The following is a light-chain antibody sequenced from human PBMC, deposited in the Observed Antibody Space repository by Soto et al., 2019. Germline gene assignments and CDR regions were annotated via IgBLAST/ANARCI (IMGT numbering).Light chain of an antibody. CDR2: EVT. J-gene: IGLJ1*01. CDR3: SSYTNINTRACV. Sequence: QSVLTQPASVSGSPRQSITISCTGTSGDIGSYNRVSWYQQHPGKAPKLIIYEVTDRPSGVSNRFSGSKSGNTDSLTISGLQAEDEAEYYCSSYTNINTRACVFGTGTKVTVL. V-gene: IGLV2-14*01. CDR1: SGDIGSYNR.